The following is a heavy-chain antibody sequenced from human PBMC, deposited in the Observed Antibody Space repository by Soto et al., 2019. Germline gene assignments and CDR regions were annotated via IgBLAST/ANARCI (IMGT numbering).Heavy chain of an antibody. D-gene: IGHD6-6*01. CDR1: GFTFSSYS. CDR2: ISSSSSTI. CDR3: ARDMDAARYYYYGMDV. V-gene: IGHV3-48*02. Sequence: GGSLRLSCAASGFTFSSYSMNWVRQAPGKGLEWVSYISSSSSTIYYADSVKGRFTISRDNAKNSLYLQMNSLRDEDTVVYYCARDMDAARYYYYGMDVWGQGTTVTVSS. J-gene: IGHJ6*02.